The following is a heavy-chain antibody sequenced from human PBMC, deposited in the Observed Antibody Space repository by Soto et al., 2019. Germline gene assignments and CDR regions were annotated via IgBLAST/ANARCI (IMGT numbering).Heavy chain of an antibody. V-gene: IGHV4-34*02. D-gene: IGHD6-19*01. J-gene: IGHJ4*02. CDR2: INHSGDT. CDR1: GVSLRGYY. CDR3: TRRGGWSPPSAD. Sequence: VQLQQWGAGRLKPSDTLSLTCAVSGVSLRGYYWAWIRQSPGKGLQWIGDINHSGDTNYDPSLKSRVTISLDTSKSQFSLRLTSVTAADSAMYYCTRRGGWSPPSADWGPGTLVTVSS.